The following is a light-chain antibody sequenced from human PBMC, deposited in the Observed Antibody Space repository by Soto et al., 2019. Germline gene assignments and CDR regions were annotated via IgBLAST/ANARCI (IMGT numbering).Light chain of an antibody. V-gene: IGKV3-20*01. CDR1: QSISNNY. Sequence: VLTQSPGTLSLSPGERATFSCRASQSISNNYLAWYQQKPGQAPRLLIYGASSRATGIPDRFSGSGSGTDFTLTISRLEPEDFAVYYCQQFDSSPYTFGQGTKVDI. J-gene: IGKJ2*01. CDR2: GAS. CDR3: QQFDSSPYT.